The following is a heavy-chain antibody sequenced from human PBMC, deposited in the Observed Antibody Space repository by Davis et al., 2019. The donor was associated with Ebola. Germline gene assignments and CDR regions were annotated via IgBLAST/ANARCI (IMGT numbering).Heavy chain of an antibody. CDR3: EKTNYDSSRGKGMEV. CDR1: GFTFGDYA. J-gene: IGHJ6*02. D-gene: IGHD3-22*01. V-gene: IGHV3-9*01. Sequence: PGGSLRLSCAASGFTFGDYAMPWVRQAPGKGLEWVSSINWNSATIGYADSVKGRFTISRDNAKNSVYLQMNNLRTEDTALYYGEKTNYDSSRGKGMEVWGQGTTVTVSS. CDR2: INWNSATI.